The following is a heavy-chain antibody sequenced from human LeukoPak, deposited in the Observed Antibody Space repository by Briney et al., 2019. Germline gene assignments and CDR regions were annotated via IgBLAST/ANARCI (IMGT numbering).Heavy chain of an antibody. CDR1: GFTFSKYG. D-gene: IGHD3-10*01. J-gene: IGHJ6*04. V-gene: IGHV3-30*02. CDR2: IRYDGINK. Sequence: GGSLRLSCAASGFTFSKYGMHWVRQAPGEGLEWVTFIRYDGINKYYADSLKGRFTISRDNAKNSLYLQMNSLRAEDTAVYYCAVYGSGFFPWGKGTTVTISS. CDR3: AVYGSGFFP.